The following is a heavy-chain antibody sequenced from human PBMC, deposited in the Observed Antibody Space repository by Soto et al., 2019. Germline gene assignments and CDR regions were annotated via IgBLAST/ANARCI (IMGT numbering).Heavy chain of an antibody. CDR1: GGSISGDYYH. J-gene: IGHJ6*02. Sequence: QVQLQQSGPGLVKPSQTLSLTCTVSGGSISGDYYHWTWIRQSPGKGLEWIGYVFHSGSVLYNPSLKSRLSISVDTSKNQFSLRLSSETAADTAVYFCAREDDGGDRDYYGLDVWGQGTTVTVSS. CDR3: AREDDGGDRDYYGLDV. V-gene: IGHV4-30-4*08. D-gene: IGHD2-21*02. CDR2: VFHSGSV.